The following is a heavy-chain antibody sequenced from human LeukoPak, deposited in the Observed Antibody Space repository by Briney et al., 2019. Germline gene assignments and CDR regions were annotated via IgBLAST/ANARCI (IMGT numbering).Heavy chain of an antibody. Sequence: GGSLRLSCAASGFTFSSYAMSWVRQAPGKGLEWVSAISGSGGSTYYADSVKGRFAISRDNSKNTLYLQMNSLRAEDTAVYYCAKAEGFLEWFPSWGQGTLVTVSS. D-gene: IGHD3-3*01. V-gene: IGHV3-23*01. CDR2: ISGSGGST. J-gene: IGHJ5*02. CDR3: AKAEGFLEWFPS. CDR1: GFTFSSYA.